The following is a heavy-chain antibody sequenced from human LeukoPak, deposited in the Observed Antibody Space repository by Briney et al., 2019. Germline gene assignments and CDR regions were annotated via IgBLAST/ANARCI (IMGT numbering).Heavy chain of an antibody. CDR3: ARDRSGYDFGTLDY. CDR2: LSTSSSYI. V-gene: IGHV3-21*01. Sequence: MSGGSLRLSCAASGFTFSSYSMNWVRQAPGKGLEWVSSLSTSSSYIYYADSVKGRFTISRDNAKNSLYLQMNSLRAEDTAVYYCARDRSGYDFGTLDYWGQGTLVTVSS. CDR1: GFTFSSYS. D-gene: IGHD5-12*01. J-gene: IGHJ4*02.